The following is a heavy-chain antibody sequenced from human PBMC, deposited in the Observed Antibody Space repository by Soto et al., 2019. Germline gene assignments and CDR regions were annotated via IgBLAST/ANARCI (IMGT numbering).Heavy chain of an antibody. D-gene: IGHD3-10*01. CDR2: IYYSGST. CDR1: GGSISSYY. V-gene: IGHV4-59*08. J-gene: IGHJ4*02. Sequence: QVQLQESGPGLVKPSETLSLTCTVSGGSISSYYWSWIRQPPGKGLEWIGYIYYSGSTNYNPSLKSRVTISVDTSKNQFSLKLSSVTAADTAVYYCARLYYYGSGGFDYWGQGTLVTVSS. CDR3: ARLYYYGSGGFDY.